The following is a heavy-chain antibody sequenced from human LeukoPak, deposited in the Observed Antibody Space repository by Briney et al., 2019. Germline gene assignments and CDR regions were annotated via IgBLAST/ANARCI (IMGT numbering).Heavy chain of an antibody. Sequence: PSETLSLTCTASGDSISSYYWSWIRQPPGKGLEWIWYIYYSGSTNYNPSLKSRVTISVDTSKHQFSLKLSSVTAADTAVYYCARGGGDDFWSGYYPDYWGQGTLVTVCS. CDR2: IYYSGST. V-gene: IGHV4-59*01. J-gene: IGHJ4*02. CDR1: GDSISSYY. D-gene: IGHD3-3*01. CDR3: ARGGGDDFWSGYYPDY.